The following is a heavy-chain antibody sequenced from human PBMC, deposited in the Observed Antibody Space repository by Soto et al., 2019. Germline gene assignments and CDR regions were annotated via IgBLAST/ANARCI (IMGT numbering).Heavy chain of an antibody. Sequence: QVQLVQSGAEVKKPGASVKVSCKASGYTFTSYGISWVRQAPGQGLEWMGCISAYNVNTNYAQKLHGRAAMSXDTSTSTAYMELRSLRSDDTAVYYCARDLHGDPYYWGQGTLVTVSS. D-gene: IGHD4-17*01. CDR3: ARDLHGDPYY. V-gene: IGHV1-18*01. CDR1: GYTFTSYG. J-gene: IGHJ4*02. CDR2: ISAYNVNT.